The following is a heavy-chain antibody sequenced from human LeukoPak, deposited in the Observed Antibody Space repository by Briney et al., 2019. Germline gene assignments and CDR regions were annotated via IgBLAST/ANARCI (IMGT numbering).Heavy chain of an antibody. V-gene: IGHV4-34*01. CDR3: ARGRIAAAGRSSAEYFQH. CDR2: INHSGST. D-gene: IGHD6-13*01. J-gene: IGHJ1*01. Sequence: SETLSLTCAVYGGSFSGYYWSWIRQPPGKGLEWIGEINHSGSTNYNPSLKSRVTISVDTSKNQFSLKLSSVTAADTAVYYCARGRIAAAGRSSAEYFQHWGQGTLVTVSS. CDR1: GGSFSGYY.